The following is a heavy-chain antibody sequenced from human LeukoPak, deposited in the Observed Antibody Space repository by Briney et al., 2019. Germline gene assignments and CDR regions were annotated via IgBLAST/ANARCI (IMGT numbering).Heavy chain of an antibody. Sequence: ASVKVSCKASGGTFSSYAISWVQQAPGQGLEWMGRIIPILGIANYAQKFQGRVTITADKSTSTAYMELSSLRSEDTAVYYCTRAPSSGFCDYWGQGTLVTVSS. J-gene: IGHJ4*02. CDR1: GGTFSSYA. CDR3: TRAPSSGFCDY. V-gene: IGHV1-69*04. D-gene: IGHD3-22*01. CDR2: IIPILGIA.